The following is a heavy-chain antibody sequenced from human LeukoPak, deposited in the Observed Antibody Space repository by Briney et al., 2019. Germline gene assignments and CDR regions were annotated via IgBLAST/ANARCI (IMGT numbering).Heavy chain of an antibody. Sequence: GGSLRLSCAASGFTFSSYWMSWVRQAPGKGLEWVVNIKQDGSEKHYVDSGKGRFTISRDNAKNTLNLQMNSLRAEDTAVYCCARDLGQYYDTSDNWFDPWGQGTLVTVSS. V-gene: IGHV3-7*01. CDR2: IKQDGSEK. CDR3: ARDLGQYYDTSDNWFDP. CDR1: GFTFSSYW. D-gene: IGHD3-22*01. J-gene: IGHJ5*02.